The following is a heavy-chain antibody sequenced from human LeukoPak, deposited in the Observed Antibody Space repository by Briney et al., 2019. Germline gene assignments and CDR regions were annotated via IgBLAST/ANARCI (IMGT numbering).Heavy chain of an antibody. Sequence: ASVKVSCKASGGTFSSYAISWVRQAPGQGLEWMGRIIPILGIANYAQKFQGRVTITADKSTSTAYMELSSLRSEDTAVYYCARDRSIAVAGIDHFDYWGQGTLVTVSS. J-gene: IGHJ4*02. D-gene: IGHD6-19*01. CDR2: IIPILGIA. CDR3: ARDRSIAVAGIDHFDY. CDR1: GGTFSSYA. V-gene: IGHV1-69*04.